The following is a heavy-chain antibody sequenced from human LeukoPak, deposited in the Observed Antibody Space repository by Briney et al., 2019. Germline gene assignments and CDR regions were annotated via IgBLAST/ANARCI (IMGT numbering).Heavy chain of an antibody. D-gene: IGHD3-22*01. CDR2: ISSSGTTI. CDR1: GFTFSDYY. J-gene: IGHJ4*02. CDR3: ARDSAMKNYYDSSGYYINSYYFDY. V-gene: IGHV3-11*04. Sequence: PGGSLRLSCAASGFTFSDYYMSWIRQAPGKGLEWVSYISSSGTTIYYADSVKGRFTISRDNAKNSLYLQMNDLRAGDTAVYYCARDSAMKNYYDSSGYYINSYYFDYWGQGTLVTVPS.